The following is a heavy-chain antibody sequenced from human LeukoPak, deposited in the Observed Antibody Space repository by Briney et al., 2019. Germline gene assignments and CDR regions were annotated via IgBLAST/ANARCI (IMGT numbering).Heavy chain of an antibody. Sequence: PSGTLSLTCAVSGGSISSSNWWSWVRQPPGKGLEWIGEIYHSGSTNYNPSLKSRVTIPVDKSKNQFSLKLSSVTAADTAVYYCARDALTLQSTRTQQPYYYYMDVWGKGTTVTVSS. CDR3: ARDALTLQSTRTQQPYYYYMDV. CDR2: IYHSGST. V-gene: IGHV4-4*02. D-gene: IGHD1/OR15-1a*01. J-gene: IGHJ6*03. CDR1: GGSISSSNW.